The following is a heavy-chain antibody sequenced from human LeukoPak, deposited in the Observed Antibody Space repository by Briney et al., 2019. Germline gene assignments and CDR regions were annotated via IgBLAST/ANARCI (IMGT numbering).Heavy chain of an antibody. J-gene: IGHJ3*02. CDR2: IYPAGST. V-gene: IGHV3-66*02. Sequence: PGGSLRLSCAASGFNVTNNYMSWVRQAPGTGLEWVSVIYPAGSTYSADSVRGRFTISRDNAKKTVYLQMNSLRHEDTAVYHCSRSHVGLDIWGQGTMVTVSS. CDR1: GFNVTNNY. CDR3: SRSHVGLDI. D-gene: IGHD3-10*02.